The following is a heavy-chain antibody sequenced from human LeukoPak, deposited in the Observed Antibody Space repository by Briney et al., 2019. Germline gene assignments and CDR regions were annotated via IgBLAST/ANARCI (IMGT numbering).Heavy chain of an antibody. D-gene: IGHD3-10*02. CDR3: ARDVRSGLNYFVFADY. Sequence: GGSLRLSCAASGFTFNTYWMSWVRQAPGKGQEWVANIKPDGSESYCADSVKGRFSISRDNTKNSLYLQMNSLRAEDTAVYYCARDVRSGLNYFVFADYWGQGTLVTVSS. CDR1: GFTFNTYW. CDR2: IKPDGSES. J-gene: IGHJ4*02. V-gene: IGHV3-7*01.